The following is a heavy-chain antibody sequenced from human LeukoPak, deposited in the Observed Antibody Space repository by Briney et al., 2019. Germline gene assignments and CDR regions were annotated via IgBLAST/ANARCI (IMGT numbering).Heavy chain of an antibody. V-gene: IGHV3-66*01. Sequence: GGSLRLSCAASGFTVSSNYMSWVRQAPGKGLEWVSTIYSGGGTYYVDSVKGRFTVSRDNSKNTLYIQMNSLRAEDTAVYYCAREYYDILTGYSSGAFDIWGQGTMVTVSS. CDR2: IYSGGGT. J-gene: IGHJ3*02. D-gene: IGHD3-9*01. CDR3: AREYYDILTGYSSGAFDI. CDR1: GFTVSSNY.